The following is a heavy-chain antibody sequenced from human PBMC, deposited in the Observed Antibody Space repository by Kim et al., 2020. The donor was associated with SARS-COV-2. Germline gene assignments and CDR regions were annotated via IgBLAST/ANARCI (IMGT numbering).Heavy chain of an antibody. CDR2: INPGVGST. V-gene: IGHV1-46*03. CDR1: GKTLTSNY. D-gene: IGHD3-10*01. J-gene: IGHJ6*02. CDR3: ASFGYGMDV. Sequence: ASVKVSCKASGKTLTSNYMNWGGQAPEQGLEWRGIINPGVGSTSYAQKFKGRVTMTRDTSPSTVYMELSSLRSEDTAVYYCASFGYGMDVWGQGTTVTVSS.